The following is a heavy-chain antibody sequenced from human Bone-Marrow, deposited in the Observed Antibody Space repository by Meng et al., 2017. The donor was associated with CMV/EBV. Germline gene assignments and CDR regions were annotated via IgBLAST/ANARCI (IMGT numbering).Heavy chain of an antibody. Sequence: ASVKVSCKASGYTFTSYGISWVRQAPGQGLEWMGWISAYNGNTNYAQKPQGRVTMTTDTSTSRAYMELRSLRSDDTAVYYCASTASSGGAFDIWGQGTMVTVSS. CDR1: GYTFTSYG. J-gene: IGHJ3*02. CDR2: ISAYNGNT. CDR3: ASTASSGGAFDI. D-gene: IGHD6-6*01. V-gene: IGHV1-18*01.